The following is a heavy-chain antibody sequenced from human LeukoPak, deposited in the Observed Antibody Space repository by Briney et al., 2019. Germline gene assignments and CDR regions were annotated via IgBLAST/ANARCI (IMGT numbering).Heavy chain of an antibody. CDR2: IYYSGST. CDR1: GGSISSGDYY. Sequence: KSSRTLSLTCTVSGGSISSGDYYWSWIRQPPGKGLEWIGYIYYSGSTYYNPSLKSRVTISVDTSKNQFSLKLSSVTAADTAVYYCARVTPYYYGSGSYYNTNYFDYWGQGTLVTVSS. D-gene: IGHD3-10*01. V-gene: IGHV4-30-4*01. CDR3: ARVTPYYYGSGSYYNTNYFDY. J-gene: IGHJ4*02.